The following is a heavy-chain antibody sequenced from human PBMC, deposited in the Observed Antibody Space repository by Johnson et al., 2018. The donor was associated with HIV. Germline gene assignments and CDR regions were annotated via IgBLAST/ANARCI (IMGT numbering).Heavy chain of an antibody. D-gene: IGHD3-22*01. Sequence: VQLVESGGGVVQPGRSLRLSCAASGFTFSSYTMHWVRQVLGKGLEWVSLISWDGGSTYYADSVKGRFTISRDNSKNSLYLQMNSLRTEDTALYYCAKGYYDSSGYYNAFDIWGQGTMVTVSS. CDR3: AKGYYDSSGYYNAFDI. V-gene: IGHV3-43*01. CDR1: GFTFSSYT. J-gene: IGHJ3*02. CDR2: ISWDGGST.